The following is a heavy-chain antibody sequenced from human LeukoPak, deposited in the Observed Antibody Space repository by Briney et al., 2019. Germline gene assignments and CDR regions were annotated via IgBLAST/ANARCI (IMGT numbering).Heavy chain of an antibody. V-gene: IGHV4-34*01. J-gene: IGHJ4*02. Sequence: SGTLSLTCAVYGGSFSGYYWSWIRQPPGKGLEWIGEINHSGSTNYNPSLKSRVTISVDTSKNQFSLKLSSVTAADTAVYYCASSQPFDYWGQGTLVTVSS. CDR2: INHSGST. CDR1: GGSFSGYY. CDR3: ASSQPFDY.